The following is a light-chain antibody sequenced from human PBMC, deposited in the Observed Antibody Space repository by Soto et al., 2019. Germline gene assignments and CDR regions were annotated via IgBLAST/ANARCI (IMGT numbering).Light chain of an antibody. CDR1: QSVSSNY. J-gene: IGKJ4*01. CDR3: QQRSNWPT. CDR2: GAS. Sequence: EIVLTQSPCTLSLSPGERATLSCRASQSVSSNYLAWYQQKPGQAPRLLMYGASSRATGIPARFSGSGSGTDFTLTISSLEPEDVAVYYCQQRSNWPTFGGGTKVEIK. V-gene: IGKV3D-20*02.